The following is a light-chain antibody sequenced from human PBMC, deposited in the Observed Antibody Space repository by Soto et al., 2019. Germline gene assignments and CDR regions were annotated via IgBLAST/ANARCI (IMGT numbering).Light chain of an antibody. Sequence: DTQMTQSPSTLSASVGDRVTITCRASQSISSWLAWYQQKPGKAPNLLIYDASTLESGVPSRFSGSGSGTEFTLTFSSLQPDDFATYYCQQYNNFWTFGQGTKVEIK. CDR1: QSISSW. CDR2: DAS. CDR3: QQYNNFWT. V-gene: IGKV1-5*01. J-gene: IGKJ1*01.